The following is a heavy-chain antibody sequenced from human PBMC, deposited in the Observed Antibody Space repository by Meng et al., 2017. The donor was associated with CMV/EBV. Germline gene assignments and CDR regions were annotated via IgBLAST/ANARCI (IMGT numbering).Heavy chain of an antibody. CDR2: FDPEDGET. CDR1: GYTLTELS. J-gene: IGHJ6*02. V-gene: IGHV1-24*01. Sequence: ASVKVSCKVSGYTLTELSMHWVRQAPGKGLEWMGGFDPEDGETIYAQKFQGRVTMTEDTSTDTAYMELSSLRAEDTALYYCARDPKGWLVVRDYYYGMDVWGQGTTVTVSS. D-gene: IGHD2-21*01. CDR3: ARDPKGWLVVRDYYYGMDV.